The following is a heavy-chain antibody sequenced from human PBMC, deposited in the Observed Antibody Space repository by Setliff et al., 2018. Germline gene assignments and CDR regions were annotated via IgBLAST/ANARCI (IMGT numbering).Heavy chain of an antibody. CDR1: GFTFDDFA. J-gene: IGHJ4*02. D-gene: IGHD3-10*01. CDR2: ISWDGDTT. V-gene: IGHV3-43D*04. Sequence: GASLKISCAASGFTFDDFAMHWVRQAPGQGLEWVSLISWDGDTTFSADSVKGRFTISRDNSKNSLYLEMTNLRTEDTALYYCAKNREYYGSGAMGYFDYWGRGTLVTVSS. CDR3: AKNREYYGSGAMGYFDY.